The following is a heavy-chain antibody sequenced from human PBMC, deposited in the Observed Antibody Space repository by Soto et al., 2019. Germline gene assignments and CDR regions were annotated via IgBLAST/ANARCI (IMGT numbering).Heavy chain of an antibody. Sequence: GGSLRLSCAASGFTFDDSAMHWVRQTPGRGLEWVSGISWNSGSIGYADSVKGRFTISRDNAKNSLYMHMNSLRAEDTALYYCAKGSSWYNSDPWGQGTLVSVSA. CDR2: ISWNSGSI. D-gene: IGHD1-1*01. CDR1: GFTFDDSA. CDR3: AKGSSWYNSDP. J-gene: IGHJ5*02. V-gene: IGHV3-9*01.